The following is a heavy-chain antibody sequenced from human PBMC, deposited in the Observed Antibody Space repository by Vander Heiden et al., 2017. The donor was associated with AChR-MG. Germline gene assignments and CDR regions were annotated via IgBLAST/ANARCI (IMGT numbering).Heavy chain of an antibody. D-gene: IGHD3-9*01. CDR1: GGSFSGYY. J-gene: IGHJ4*02. CDR2: INHSGST. V-gene: IGHV4-34*01. CDR3: ARGRNFGYFDWLLPNLDY. Sequence: QVQLQQWGAGLLKPSETLSLTCAVYGGSFSGYYWSWIRQPPGKGLEWIGEINHSGSTNYNPSLKSRVTISVDTSKNQFSLKLSSVTAADTAVYYCARGRNFGYFDWLLPNLDYWGQGTLVTVSS.